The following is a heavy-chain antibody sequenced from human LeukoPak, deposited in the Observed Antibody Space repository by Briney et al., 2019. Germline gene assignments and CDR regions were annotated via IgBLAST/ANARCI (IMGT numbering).Heavy chain of an antibody. CDR3: AKNLLGSESFSWHFDL. Sequence: GGSLRLSCAASGFTFSTYEMSWVRQAPGKGLEWVSGISGGGDTTHYAVSVKGRFTISRDNPKNSLHLQMSSLRAEDTAVYYCAKNLLGSESFSWHFDLWGRGTLVTVSS. J-gene: IGHJ2*01. CDR2: ISGGGDTT. D-gene: IGHD1-26*01. CDR1: GFTFSTYE. V-gene: IGHV3-23*01.